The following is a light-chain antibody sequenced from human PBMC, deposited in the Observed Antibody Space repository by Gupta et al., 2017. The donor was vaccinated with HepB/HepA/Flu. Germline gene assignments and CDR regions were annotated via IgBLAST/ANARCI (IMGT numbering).Light chain of an antibody. V-gene: IGKV3-15*01. J-gene: IGKJ2*01. CDR1: QSLNSN. Sequence: IAITQSPATLSVSPGERATLSCRASQSLNSNLAWYQQRPGQAPRLVIWAASRRATDVPARFSGSGSGTEFTLTISSLQSEDFAVYYCQHENNGPYNFGQGTKVHIK. CDR2: AAS. CDR3: QHENNGPYN.